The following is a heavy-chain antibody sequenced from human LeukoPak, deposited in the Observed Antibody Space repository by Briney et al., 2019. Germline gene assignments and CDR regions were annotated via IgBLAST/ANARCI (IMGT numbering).Heavy chain of an antibody. CDR3: ARDRSILSQWLGTYLDY. V-gene: IGHV7-4-1*02. CDR1: GYTFTSYA. Sequence: ASVKVSCKASGYTFTSYAMNWVRQAPGQGLEWMGWINTNTGNPTYAQGFTGRFVFSLDTSVSTAYLQISSLKAEDTAVYYCARDRSILSQWLGTYLDYWGQGTLVTVSS. J-gene: IGHJ4*02. CDR2: INTNTGNP. D-gene: IGHD6-19*01.